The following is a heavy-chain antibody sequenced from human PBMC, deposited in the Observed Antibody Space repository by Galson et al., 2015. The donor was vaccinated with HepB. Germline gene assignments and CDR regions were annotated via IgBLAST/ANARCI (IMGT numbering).Heavy chain of an antibody. J-gene: IGHJ4*02. D-gene: IGHD6-13*01. CDR3: AKDQGIAAVENYFDY. V-gene: IGHV3-23*01. CDR1: GFTFSSYA. Sequence: SLRLSCAASGFTFSSYAMSWVRQAPGKGLEWVSAISGSGGSTYYAGSVKGRFTISRDSSKNTLYLQMNSLRAEDTAVYYCAKDQGIAAVENYFDYWGQGTLVTVSS. CDR2: ISGSGGST.